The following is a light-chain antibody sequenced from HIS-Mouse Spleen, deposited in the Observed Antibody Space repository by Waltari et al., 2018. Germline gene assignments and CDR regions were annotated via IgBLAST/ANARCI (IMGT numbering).Light chain of an antibody. CDR3: CSYAGSYTFEVV. CDR1: SSDVGGYHD. Sequence: QSALTQPRSVSGSPVQSVTTPCTATSSDVGGYHDASWSQQHPGKAPTLMIYDVSKRPSGVPDRFSGSKSGNTASLTISGLQAEDEADYYCCSYAGSYTFEVVFGGGTKLTVL. V-gene: IGLV2-11*01. J-gene: IGLJ2*01. CDR2: DVS.